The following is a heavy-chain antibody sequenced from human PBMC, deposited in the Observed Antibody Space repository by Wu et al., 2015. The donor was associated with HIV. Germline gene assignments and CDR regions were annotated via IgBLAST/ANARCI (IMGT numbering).Heavy chain of an antibody. CDR3: ARGRLTTVRVFGSAREFYYYYFMDV. V-gene: IGHV1-8*03. J-gene: IGHJ6*03. CDR2: ISPNSGNT. CDR1: GYPFTGHD. D-gene: IGHD3-3*01. Sequence: QVQLVQSGAEVKKPGASVKVSCKASGYPFTGHDINWVRQATGQGLEWMGWISPNSGNTGYAQKFQGRVTISRTPSQHSYMELSGLTSDDTAIYYCARGRLTTVRVFGSAREFYYYYFMDVWGKGTTVTVSS.